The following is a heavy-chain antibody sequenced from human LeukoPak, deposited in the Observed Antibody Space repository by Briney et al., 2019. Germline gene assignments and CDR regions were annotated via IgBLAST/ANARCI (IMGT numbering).Heavy chain of an antibody. J-gene: IGHJ4*02. Sequence: GASVKVSCKASGYTFTSYGISWVRQAPGQGREWMGWISAYNGNTNYAQKLQGRVTMTTDTSASTAYMELRSLRSDDTAVYYCARDSNDYYDSSGYYDWGQGTLVTVSS. CDR2: ISAYNGNT. CDR1: GYTFTSYG. D-gene: IGHD3-22*01. V-gene: IGHV1-18*01. CDR3: ARDSNDYYDSSGYYD.